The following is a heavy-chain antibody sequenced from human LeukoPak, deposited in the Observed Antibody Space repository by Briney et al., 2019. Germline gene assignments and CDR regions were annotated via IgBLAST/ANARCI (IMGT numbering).Heavy chain of an antibody. V-gene: IGHV3-7*01. J-gene: IGHJ6*03. CDR1: GFNFSTYW. Sequence: GGSLRLSCTASGFNFSTYWMTWVRQAPGKGLEWVANIKRDGSEKFYVDSVRGRFTISRDNAKNSLYLQMNSLRAEDTAVYFCARGPNTDYGRRYYYYMDVWGKGTTVTVSS. CDR2: IKRDGSEK. CDR3: ARGPNTDYGRRYYYYMDV. D-gene: IGHD4-17*01.